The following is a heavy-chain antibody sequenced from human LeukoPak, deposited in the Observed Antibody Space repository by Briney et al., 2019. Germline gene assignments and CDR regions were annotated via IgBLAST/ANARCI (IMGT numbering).Heavy chain of an antibody. J-gene: IGHJ4*02. V-gene: IGHV1-69*13. Sequence: GASVKVSCKASGGTFSRYAISWVRQAPGQGLEWMGGINPIFGTANYAQKFQGRVTITADESTSTAYMELSSLRSEDTAVYYCARAVKSRWLAAPFDYWGQGALVTVSS. CDR1: GGTFSRYA. CDR2: INPIFGTA. D-gene: IGHD6-19*01. CDR3: ARAVKSRWLAAPFDY.